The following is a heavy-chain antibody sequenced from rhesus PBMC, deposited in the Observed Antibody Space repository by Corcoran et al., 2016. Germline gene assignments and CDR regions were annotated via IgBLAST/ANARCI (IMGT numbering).Heavy chain of an antibody. CDR3: ARQGYWGDYSGY. CDR2: IDGNIAGT. V-gene: IGHV4-81*01. J-gene: IGHJ4*01. Sequence: QLQLQESGPGLVKPSETLSLTCAVSGGSISGYYWSSIRQPPGKGLEWLGNIDGNIAGTNYNPSLKSRVTMSKDTSKNQFSLKLSSVTAADTAVYYCARQGYWGDYSGYWGQGVLVTVSS. CDR1: GGSISGYY. D-gene: IGHD3-34*01.